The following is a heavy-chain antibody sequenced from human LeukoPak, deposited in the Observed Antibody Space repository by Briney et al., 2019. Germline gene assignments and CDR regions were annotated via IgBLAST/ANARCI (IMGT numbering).Heavy chain of an antibody. CDR3: ARGNNWNDGNWFDP. CDR2: INPNSGGT. V-gene: IGHV1-2*02. Sequence: GASVTVSCKASGYTFTGYYMHWVRQAPGQGPEWMGWINPNSGGTNYAQKFQGRVTMTRDTSISTAYMELSRLRSDDTAVYYCARGNNWNDGNWFDPWGQGTLVTVSS. CDR1: GYTFTGYY. D-gene: IGHD1-20*01. J-gene: IGHJ5*02.